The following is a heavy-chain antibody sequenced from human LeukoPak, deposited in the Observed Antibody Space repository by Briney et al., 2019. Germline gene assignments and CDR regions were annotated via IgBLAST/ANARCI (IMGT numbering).Heavy chain of an antibody. CDR2: INPSGGNT. V-gene: IGHV1-46*01. CDR3: ARAYYYESRGYYEASDY. D-gene: IGHD3-22*01. J-gene: IGHJ4*02. Sequence: GASVKVSCKASGYTFTSYSMYWVRQAPGQGLEWMGIINPSGGNTSYAQKFQGRVTMTRDTSTSTVYMELTSLRSEDTAVYYCARAYYYESRGYYEASDYWGQGTLVTVSS. CDR1: GYTFTSYS.